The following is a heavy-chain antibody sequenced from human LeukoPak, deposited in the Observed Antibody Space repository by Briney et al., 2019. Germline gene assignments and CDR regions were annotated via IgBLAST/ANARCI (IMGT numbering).Heavy chain of an antibody. V-gene: IGHV3-11*01. CDR3: AKVINYYDSSGFDAFDI. Sequence: PGGSLRLSCAASGFTFSDYYMTWIRQAPGKGLECISYISSSGSSSSGSTTYYADSVKGRFTISRDNSKNTLYLQMNSLRAEDTAVYYCAKVINYYDSSGFDAFDIWGQGTVVTVSS. J-gene: IGHJ3*02. CDR1: GFTFSDYY. D-gene: IGHD3-22*01. CDR2: ISSSGSSSSGSTT.